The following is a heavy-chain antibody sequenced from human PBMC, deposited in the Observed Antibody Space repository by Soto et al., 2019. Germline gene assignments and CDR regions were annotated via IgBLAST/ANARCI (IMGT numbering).Heavy chain of an antibody. J-gene: IGHJ4*02. Sequence: GSLRLSCAASGFTFSSSAISWVRQAPGKGLEWVSAVSANGQGIYYADSVRGRFTISRDNSKNTVFLHMDSLSAEDMAVYYCAKDRHYPRDYFHYWGQGTLVTVSS. CDR2: VSANGQGI. D-gene: IGHD3-10*01. V-gene: IGHV3-23*01. CDR1: GFTFSSSA. CDR3: AKDRHYPRDYFHY.